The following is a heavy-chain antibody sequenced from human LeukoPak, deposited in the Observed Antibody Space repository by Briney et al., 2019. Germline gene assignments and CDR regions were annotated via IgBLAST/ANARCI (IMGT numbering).Heavy chain of an antibody. CDR2: TYYRSKWYN. D-gene: IGHD5-18*01. CDR3: ARAVDTAMVAGYNWFDP. Sequence: SQTLSLTCAISGDSVSSNSAAWNWSRQSPSRGLEWLGRTYYRSKWYNDYAVSVKSRITINPDTSKNQFSLQLNSVTPEDTAVYYCARAVDTAMVAGYNWFDPWGQGTLVTVSS. J-gene: IGHJ5*02. V-gene: IGHV6-1*01. CDR1: GDSVSSNSAA.